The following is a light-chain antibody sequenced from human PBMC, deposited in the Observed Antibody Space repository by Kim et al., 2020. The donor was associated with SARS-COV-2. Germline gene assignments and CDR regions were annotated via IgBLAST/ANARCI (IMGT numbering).Light chain of an antibody. CDR2: KTS. V-gene: IGKV2-24*01. CDR1: ESLLHSDGNTY. CDR3: IQSSQFPFI. Sequence: DIVMTQTPLFLPVTLGQPASISCKSSESLLHSDGNTYLNWLQQRPGQPPRLLIYKTSNRFPGVPDRFSGSGAGTHFTLRISTVEPEEVAVYYCIQSSQFPFIFGPGTKVDIK. J-gene: IGKJ3*01.